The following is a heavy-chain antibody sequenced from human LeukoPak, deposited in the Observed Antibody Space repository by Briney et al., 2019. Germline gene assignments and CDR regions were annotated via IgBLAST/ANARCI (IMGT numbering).Heavy chain of an antibody. CDR1: GGSISSSSYY. J-gene: IGHJ4*02. D-gene: IGHD1-26*01. Sequence: PSETLSLTCTVSGGSISSSSYYWGWIRQPPGKGLEWIGSIYYSGSTYYNPSLKSRVTISVDTSKNQFSLKLSSVTAADTAVYYCARDLGGSPNGDYWGQGTLVTVSS. CDR3: ARDLGGSPNGDY. CDR2: IYYSGST. V-gene: IGHV4-39*07.